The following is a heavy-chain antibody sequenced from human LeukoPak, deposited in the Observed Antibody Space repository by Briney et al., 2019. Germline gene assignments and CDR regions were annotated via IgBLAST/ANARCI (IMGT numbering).Heavy chain of an antibody. V-gene: IGHV3-23*01. Sequence: GGSLRLSCAASGFTFSSYGMSWVRQAPGKGLEWVSVISGSGGSTYYADSVKGRFTISRDNSKKTLYLQMNSLRAEDTAVYYCAKGGDFWSGYSRGYYMDVWGKGTTVTVSS. CDR2: ISGSGGST. CDR1: GFTFSSYG. D-gene: IGHD3-3*01. CDR3: AKGGDFWSGYSRGYYMDV. J-gene: IGHJ6*03.